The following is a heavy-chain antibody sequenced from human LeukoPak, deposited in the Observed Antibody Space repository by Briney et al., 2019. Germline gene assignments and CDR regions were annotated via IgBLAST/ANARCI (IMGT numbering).Heavy chain of an antibody. CDR2: ISGSGGST. Sequence: PGGSLRLSCAASGFTFSSYVMSWVRQAPGKGLEWVSAISGSGGSTYCADSVKGRFTISRDNSKNTLYLQMNSLRAEDTAVYYCAKDDDYGDYAAYWGQGTLVTVSS. CDR3: AKDDDYGDYAAY. J-gene: IGHJ4*02. D-gene: IGHD4-17*01. CDR1: GFTFSSYV. V-gene: IGHV3-23*01.